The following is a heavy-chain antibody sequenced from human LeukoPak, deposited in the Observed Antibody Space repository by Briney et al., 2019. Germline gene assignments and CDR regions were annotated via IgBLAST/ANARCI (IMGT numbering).Heavy chain of an antibody. CDR3: ARDYDIGYCSSTSCYHFDY. V-gene: IGHV3-11*04. CDR1: GFTFSDYY. D-gene: IGHD2-2*01. Sequence: PGGSLRLSCAASGFTFSDYYMSWIRQAPGKGLEWVSYISSRSRTIYYADSVKGRFTISRDNAKNSLSLQMNSLRAEDTAVYYCARDYDIGYCSSTSCYHFDYWGQGTLVTVSS. J-gene: IGHJ4*02. CDR2: ISSRSRTI.